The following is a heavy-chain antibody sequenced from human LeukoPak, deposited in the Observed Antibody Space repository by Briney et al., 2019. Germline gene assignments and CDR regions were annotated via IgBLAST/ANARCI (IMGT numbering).Heavy chain of an antibody. V-gene: IGHV4-59*01. CDR1: GGSISSYY. Sequence: PSETLSLTCTVSGGSISSYYWSWIRQPPGKGLEWIGYIYYSGGTNYNPSLKSRVTISVDTSKNQFSLKLSSVTAADTAVYYCARDRPAANWFDPWGQGTLVTVSS. J-gene: IGHJ5*02. CDR2: IYYSGGT. D-gene: IGHD2-2*01. CDR3: ARDRPAANWFDP.